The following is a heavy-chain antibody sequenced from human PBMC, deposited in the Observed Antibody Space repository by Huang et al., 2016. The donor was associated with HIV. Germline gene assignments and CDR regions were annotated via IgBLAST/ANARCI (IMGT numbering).Heavy chain of an antibody. D-gene: IGHD6-19*01. CDR2: INVNNGKP. CDR3: ARGDSGWSYDAFNI. Sequence: QVQLVQSGAELKKPGASVRVSCKASGYSLTSYDINWVRLAPGQGPEWMGWINVNNGKPEYAQNFQGRVTMTTDTSTNTAYMELRSLRSDDTAVYYCARGDSGWSYDAFNIWGQGTMVTVSS. V-gene: IGHV1-18*01. J-gene: IGHJ3*02. CDR1: GYSLTSYD.